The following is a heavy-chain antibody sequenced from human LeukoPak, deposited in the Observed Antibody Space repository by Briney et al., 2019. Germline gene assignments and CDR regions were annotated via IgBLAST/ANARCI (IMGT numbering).Heavy chain of an antibody. J-gene: IGHJ5*02. CDR2: IYCSGST. V-gene: IGHV4-59*01. D-gene: IGHD3-10*01. CDR3: ARGGYYGSGNDFRFDP. CDR1: GGSISSCY. Sequence: SETLSLTCTVSGGSISSCYWSWIRQPPGKGLEWIGYIYCSGSTNYKPSLKSRVTISVDTSKNQFSLKLSSVTAADTAVYYCARGGYYGSGNDFRFDPWGQGTLVTVSS.